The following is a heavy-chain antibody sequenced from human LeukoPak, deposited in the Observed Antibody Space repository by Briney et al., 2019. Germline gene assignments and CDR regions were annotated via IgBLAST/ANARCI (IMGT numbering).Heavy chain of an antibody. CDR1: GGTFSNYA. V-gene: IGHV1-69*13. CDR3: ARVVIRFGELLGY. Sequence: GASVKVSCKASGGTFSNYAISWVRQAPGQGLEWMGGIMPIFDTADYAQKFQGRITITADESTSTVYMELSSLRSEDTAVYYCARVVIRFGELLGYWGQGTLVTVSS. D-gene: IGHD3-10*02. CDR2: IMPIFDTA. J-gene: IGHJ4*02.